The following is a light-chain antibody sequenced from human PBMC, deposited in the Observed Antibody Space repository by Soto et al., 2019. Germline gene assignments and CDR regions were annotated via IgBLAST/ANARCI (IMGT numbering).Light chain of an antibody. CDR2: AAS. CDR3: LQHKSYPRT. J-gene: IGKJ1*01. Sequence: EVVMTQSPVNLSVSPGERATLSCRASQSVSTHLAWYQQKPGQAPKLLIYAASTRVTGISARFSGSGSGTEFSLTISSLQSEDFATYYCLQHKSYPRTFGQGTKVEIK. CDR1: QSVSTH. V-gene: IGKV3-15*01.